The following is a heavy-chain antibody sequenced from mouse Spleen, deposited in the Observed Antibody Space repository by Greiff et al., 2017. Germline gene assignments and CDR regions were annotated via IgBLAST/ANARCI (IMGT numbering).Heavy chain of an antibody. Sequence: QVTLKESGPGILQSSQTLSLTCSFSGFSLSTSGMGVSWIRQPSGKGLEWLAHIYWDDDKRYNPSLKSRLTISKDTSRNQVFLKITSVDTADTATYYCARDYGNLFAYWGQGTLVTVSA. V-gene: IGHV8-12*01. CDR1: GFSLSTSGMG. J-gene: IGHJ3*01. CDR3: ARDYGNLFAY. CDR2: IYWDDDK. D-gene: IGHD2-1*01.